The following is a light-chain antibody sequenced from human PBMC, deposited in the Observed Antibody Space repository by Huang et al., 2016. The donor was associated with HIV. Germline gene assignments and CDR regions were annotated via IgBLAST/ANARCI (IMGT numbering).Light chain of an antibody. V-gene: IGKV3-15*01. CDR3: QQYNDWPPWT. Sequence: EIVMTQSPATLSVSPGERATLSCRASQSVNSNLAWYQQKPGQAPRLLIYGESTRATGIPARFSGSGSGTEFTLTISSLQSEDCAVYYCQQYNDWPPWTFGQGTKVEIK. CDR1: QSVNSN. J-gene: IGKJ1*01. CDR2: GES.